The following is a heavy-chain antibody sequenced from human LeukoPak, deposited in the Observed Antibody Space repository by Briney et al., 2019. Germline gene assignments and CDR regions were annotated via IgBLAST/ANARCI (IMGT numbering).Heavy chain of an antibody. CDR1: GVSFSSYG. V-gene: IGHV3-30*03. CDR2: ISYDGSNK. D-gene: IGHD5-12*01. Sequence: PGRSLRLSCAASGVSFSSYGMHWVRQAPGKGLEWVAVISYDGSNKYYADSVKGRFTISRDNSKNTLYLQMNSLRAEDTAVYYCAREWLRYFDYWGQGTLVTVSS. CDR3: AREWLRYFDY. J-gene: IGHJ4*02.